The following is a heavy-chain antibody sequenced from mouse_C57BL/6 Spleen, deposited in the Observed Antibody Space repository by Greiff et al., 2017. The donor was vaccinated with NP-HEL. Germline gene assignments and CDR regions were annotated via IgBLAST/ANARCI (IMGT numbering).Heavy chain of an antibody. CDR3: ARDGSNGVHRTVWFAC. CDR2: ISDGGSYT. D-gene: IGHD1-1*01. Sequence: EVQLLESGGGLVKPGGSLKLSCAASGFTFSSYAMPWVRQTPEKSLEWVAIISDGGSYTYYPDNVKGRFTISRDNAKNNLYLQMLQLKSEDTAMCYWARDGSNGVHRTVWFACWGKGTLVTVSA. CDR1: GFTFSSYA. J-gene: IGHJ3*01. V-gene: IGHV5-4*01.